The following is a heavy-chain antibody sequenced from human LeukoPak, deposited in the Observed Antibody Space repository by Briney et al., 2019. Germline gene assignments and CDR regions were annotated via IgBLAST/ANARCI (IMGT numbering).Heavy chain of an antibody. CDR2: ISYDGSNK. J-gene: IGHJ4*02. D-gene: IGHD3-22*01. Sequence: GGSLRLSCAASGFTFSSYGMHWVRQAPGKGLEWVAVISYDGSNKYYADSVKGRFTISRDNSNNTLYLQMNSLRAEDTAVYYCAKGSRSRGHYSDYWGQGTLVTVSS. CDR3: AKGSRSRGHYSDY. V-gene: IGHV3-30*18. CDR1: GFTFSSYG.